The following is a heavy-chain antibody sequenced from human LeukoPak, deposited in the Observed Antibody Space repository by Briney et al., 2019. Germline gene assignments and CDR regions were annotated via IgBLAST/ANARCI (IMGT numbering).Heavy chain of an antibody. CDR3: ARWDAHYHEGDNWFDP. V-gene: IGHV1-69*01. Sequence: RASVKVSCKASGDSFSNYAIVWVRQAPGQGLEWMGGIVPGFHTTDYAQTFQGRLIITADESTTTAYMELSSLTSEDTAMYYCARWDAHYHEGDNWFDPWGQGTLVIVSS. CDR1: GDSFSNYA. J-gene: IGHJ5*02. D-gene: IGHD3-22*01. CDR2: IVPGFHTT.